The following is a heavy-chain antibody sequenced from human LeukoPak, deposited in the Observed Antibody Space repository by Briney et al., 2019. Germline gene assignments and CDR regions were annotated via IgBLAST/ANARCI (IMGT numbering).Heavy chain of an antibody. J-gene: IGHJ6*02. CDR1: GFTFSSYG. V-gene: IGHV3-30*18. CDR2: ISYDGSNK. CDR3: AKIYCSGGSRQYYYYYYGMDV. D-gene: IGHD2-15*01. Sequence: GGSLRLSCAASGFTFSSYGMHWVRQAPGKGLEWVAVISYDGSNKYYADSVKGRFTISRDNSKNTLYLQMNSLRAEDTAVYYCAKIYCSGGSRQYYYYYYGMDVWGQGTTVTVSS.